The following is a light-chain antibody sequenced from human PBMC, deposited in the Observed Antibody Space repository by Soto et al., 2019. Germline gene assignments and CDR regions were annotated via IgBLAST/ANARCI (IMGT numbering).Light chain of an antibody. Sequence: DTVMTQSPATLSVSPGERATLSCRASQGVSNNLAWYQQKPGQAPRLPIYGASTRATGIPVRFSGSGSGTEFTLTISSLQSEDFAVYYCQQYNNWPPYTFGQGTKLEIK. CDR2: GAS. CDR3: QQYNNWPPYT. J-gene: IGKJ2*01. CDR1: QGVSNN. V-gene: IGKV3-15*01.